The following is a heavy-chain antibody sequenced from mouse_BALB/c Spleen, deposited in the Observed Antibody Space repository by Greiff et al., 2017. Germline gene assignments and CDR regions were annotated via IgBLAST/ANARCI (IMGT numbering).Heavy chain of an antibody. CDR2: ISSGSSTI. D-gene: IGHD2-14*01. CDR3: ARAEVRPYFDY. CDR1: GFTFSSFG. V-gene: IGHV5-17*02. Sequence: EVQLVESGGGLVQPGGSRKLSCAASGFTFSSFGMHWVRQAPGKGLEWVTYISSGSSTIYYADTVKGRFTISSDNPKNTLFLQMTSLRSEDTAMYYCARAEVRPYFDYWGQGTTVTVSS. J-gene: IGHJ2*01.